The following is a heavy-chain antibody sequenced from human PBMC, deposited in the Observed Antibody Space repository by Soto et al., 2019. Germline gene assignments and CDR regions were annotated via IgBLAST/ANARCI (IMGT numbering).Heavy chain of an antibody. V-gene: IGHV1-3*01. J-gene: IGHJ4*02. CDR3: VRVKVGGHYGLFNY. Sequence: QVQLVQSGAEVKKPGDSVRVSCKASGYTFTTYAIHWVRQAPGQGLEWVGWINVGNGDATHSQKFHDRVTITRDTSANTAYMEMSSLTSEDTAVYYCVRVKVGGHYGLFNYWGQGTLVTVSS. CDR1: GYTFTTYA. CDR2: INVGNGDA. D-gene: IGHD4-17*01.